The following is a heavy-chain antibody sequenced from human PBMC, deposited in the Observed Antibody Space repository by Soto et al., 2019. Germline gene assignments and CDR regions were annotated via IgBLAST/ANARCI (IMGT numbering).Heavy chain of an antibody. J-gene: IGHJ3*01. CDR2: ISYSGST. D-gene: IGHD2-8*01. CDR1: AGSISTINYY. V-gene: IGHV4-31*03. CDR3: ARSAQWDGFDP. Sequence: QVQLQESGPGLVRPSQTLSLTCTVSAGSISTINYYWSWIRQHPEKGLEWIGYISYSGSTFYHSSIKSRVTISLDTSTKQFSLTLTSVTAADTAVYYCARSAQWDGFDPWGQGTMVTVSS.